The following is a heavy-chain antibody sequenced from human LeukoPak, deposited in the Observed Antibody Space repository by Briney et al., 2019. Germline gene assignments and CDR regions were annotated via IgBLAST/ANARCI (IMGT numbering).Heavy chain of an antibody. Sequence: SETLSLTCTVSGGSISSGDYYWSWIRQPPRKGLEWIGYIYYSGSTYYNPSLKSRVTISVDTSKNQFSLKLSSVTAADTALFYRQKAAYDILTGRGYYFDYWGQGTLVTVSS. CDR3: QKAAYDILTGRGYYFDY. J-gene: IGHJ4*02. CDR1: GGSISSGDYY. D-gene: IGHD3-9*01. V-gene: IGHV4-30-4*08. CDR2: IYYSGST.